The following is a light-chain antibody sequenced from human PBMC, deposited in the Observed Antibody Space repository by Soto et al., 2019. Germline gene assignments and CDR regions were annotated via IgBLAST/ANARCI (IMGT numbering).Light chain of an antibody. V-gene: IGKV3-20*01. CDR2: GAS. J-gene: IGKJ1*01. CDR1: QSVSSSY. Sequence: EIVLTQSPGPLSLSPGERATLSFRASQSVSSSYLAWYQQKPGQAPRLLIYGASSRATGIPDRFSGSGSGTDFSLTISSLEPEDFAVYYWQQYGSSRTFGQGTKVEIK. CDR3: QQYGSSRT.